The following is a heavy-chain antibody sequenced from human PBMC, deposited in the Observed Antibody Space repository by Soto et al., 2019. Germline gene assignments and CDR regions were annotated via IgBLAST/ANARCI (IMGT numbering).Heavy chain of an antibody. CDR3: ERSAPRLSYSGIDF. J-gene: IGHJ6*02. Sequence: GGSLRLSCVASQFSFSSYVMYWVRQAPGQGLEWVSALNPSGTITYYADSVKGRFTISRDNSKNTVYLEMNSLRGEDMAVYFCERSAPRLSYSGIDFWGQGATVTVSS. CDR2: LNPSGTIT. V-gene: IGHV3-23*01. CDR1: QFSFSSYV. D-gene: IGHD2-21*01.